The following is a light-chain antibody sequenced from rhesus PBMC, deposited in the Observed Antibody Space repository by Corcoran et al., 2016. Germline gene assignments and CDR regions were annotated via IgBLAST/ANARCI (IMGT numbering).Light chain of an antibody. Sequence: EIVMTQSPATLSLSPGERATLSCRASQSVSSSLAWYQQKPGQAPRLLIYGASSRATGLPDRFRGSGSGTDFTLTISSLEHEDVAVYYCLEDSNWQYSFGQGTKVEIK. J-gene: IGKJ2*01. V-gene: IGKV3-24*01. CDR1: QSVSSS. CDR2: GAS. CDR3: LEDSNWQYS.